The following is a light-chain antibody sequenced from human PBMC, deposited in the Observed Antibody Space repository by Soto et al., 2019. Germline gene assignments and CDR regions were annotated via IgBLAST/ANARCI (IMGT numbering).Light chain of an antibody. Sequence: QSVLTQPASVSGSPGQSITISCTGTSSDVGGYAYVSWYQHHPGKAPKLMIYEVSNRPSGVSNRFSGSKSGNTASLTISGLQAADEADYYCSAYTSTFRVFGGGTQLTVL. V-gene: IGLV2-14*01. J-gene: IGLJ3*02. CDR3: SAYTSTFRV. CDR1: SSDVGGYAY. CDR2: EVS.